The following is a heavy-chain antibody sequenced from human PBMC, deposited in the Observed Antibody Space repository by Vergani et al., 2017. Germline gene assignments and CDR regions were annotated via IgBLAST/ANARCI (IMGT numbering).Heavy chain of an antibody. V-gene: IGHV2-70*01. Sequence: ESGPGLVKPSETLSLTCTFSGFSLSTSGMCVSWIRQPPGKALEWLALIDWDDDKYYSTSLKTRLTISKDTSKNQVVLTMTNMDPVDTATYYCARVKGNYFDWPIDYWGQGTLVTVSS. CDR3: ARVKGNYFDWPIDY. CDR2: IDWDDDK. CDR1: GFSLSTSGMC. J-gene: IGHJ4*02. D-gene: IGHD3-9*01.